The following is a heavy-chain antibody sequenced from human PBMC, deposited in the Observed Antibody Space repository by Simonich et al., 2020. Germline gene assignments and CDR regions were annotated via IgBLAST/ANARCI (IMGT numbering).Heavy chain of an antibody. CDR1: GFTFSSYS. Sequence: EVQLVESGGGLVQPGGSLRLSCAASGFTFSSYSMNWVRQAPGKGLEWVSYISSSSSNRNYADSVKGRSTISRDNAKNSLYLQMNSLRAEDTAVYYCARDSSYYAFDIWGQGTMVTVSS. D-gene: IGHD5-12*01. V-gene: IGHV3-48*01. CDR2: ISSSSSNR. J-gene: IGHJ3*02. CDR3: ARDSSYYAFDI.